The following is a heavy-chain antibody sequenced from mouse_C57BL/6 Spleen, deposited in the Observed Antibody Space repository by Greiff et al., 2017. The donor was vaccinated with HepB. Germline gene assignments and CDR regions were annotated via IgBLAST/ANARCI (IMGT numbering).Heavy chain of an antibody. CDR1: GFSLTSYG. D-gene: IGHD2-4*01. J-gene: IGHJ4*01. Sequence: VQLKESGPGLVQPSQSLSITCTVSGFSLTSYGVHWVRQSPGKGLEWLGVIWRGGSTDYNAAFMSRLSITKDNSKSQVFFKMNSLQADDTAIYYCAKRGDYDAPYAMDYWGQGTSVTVSS. CDR2: IWRGGST. CDR3: AKRGDYDAPYAMDY. V-gene: IGHV2-5*01.